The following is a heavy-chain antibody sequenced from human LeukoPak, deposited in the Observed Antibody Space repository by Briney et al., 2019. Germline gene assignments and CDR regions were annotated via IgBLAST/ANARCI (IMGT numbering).Heavy chain of an antibody. CDR1: GFTFSSYA. CDR2: ISYDGSNK. V-gene: IGHV3-30-3*01. Sequence: GRSLRLSCAASGFTFSSYAMHWVRQAPGKGLEWVAVISYDGSNKYYADSVKGRFTVSRDNSLNTLHLQMNSLKTEDTAVYYCAREFGHNRWYFDYWGQGALVTVSS. D-gene: IGHD5-24*01. J-gene: IGHJ4*02. CDR3: AREFGHNRWYFDY.